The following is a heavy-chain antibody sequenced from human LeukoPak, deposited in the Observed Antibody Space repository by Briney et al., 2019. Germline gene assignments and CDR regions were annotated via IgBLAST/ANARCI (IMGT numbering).Heavy chain of an antibody. CDR3: VRVQEVVPSAFDYCDY. Sequence: GGSLRLSCAASGFTFDNYWMWWVRQASGKGLEWVANINRAGSDTYYPDSVKGRFTISRDNAKNSLYLQMNSLRIEDTAVYYCVRVQEVVPSAFDYCDYWGQGTLVTVSS. CDR2: INRAGSDT. D-gene: IGHD2-2*01. CDR1: GFTFDNYW. J-gene: IGHJ4*02. V-gene: IGHV3-7*01.